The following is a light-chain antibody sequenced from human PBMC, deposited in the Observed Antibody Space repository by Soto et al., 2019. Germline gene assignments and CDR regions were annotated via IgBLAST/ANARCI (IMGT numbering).Light chain of an antibody. CDR1: SSDVGSYNL. CDR2: EGS. Sequence: QSALTQPASVSGSLGQSITISCTGSSSDVGSYNLVSWYQQHPGKAPKFMIYEGSKRPSGVSDRFSGSKSGNTASLTISGLQAEDEADYYCSAYARDSTWVFGGGTKVTVL. CDR3: SAYARDSTWV. J-gene: IGLJ3*02. V-gene: IGLV2-23*01.